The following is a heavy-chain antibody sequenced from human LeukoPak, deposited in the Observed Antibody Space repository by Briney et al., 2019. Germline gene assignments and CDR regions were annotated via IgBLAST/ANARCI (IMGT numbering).Heavy chain of an antibody. J-gene: IGHJ6*03. Sequence: SETLSLTCTVSGGSISNYWSWIRQPPGKGLEWIGYIYYSGSTNYNPSLKSRVTISVDTSKNQFSLKLTSVIAADTAVYYCARTMEGYCSGGSCYQYSYYMDVWGKGTTVTVSS. CDR1: GGSISNY. D-gene: IGHD2-15*01. CDR2: IYYSGST. V-gene: IGHV4-59*01. CDR3: ARTMEGYCSGGSCYQYSYYMDV.